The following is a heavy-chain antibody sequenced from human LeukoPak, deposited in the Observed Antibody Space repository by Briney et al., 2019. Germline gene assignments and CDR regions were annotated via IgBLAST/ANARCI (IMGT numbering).Heavy chain of an antibody. J-gene: IGHJ4*02. D-gene: IGHD3-22*01. Sequence: GESLKISCKGSGYSFTSYWIGWVRQMPGKGLEWMGLIYPGDSDTRYSPSFQGQVTISADKSISTAYLQWSSLKASDTAMYYCARLNSYYYDSSGYVVYWGQGTLVTVSS. CDR3: ARLNSYYYDSSGYVVY. V-gene: IGHV5-51*01. CDR1: GYSFTSYW. CDR2: IYPGDSDT.